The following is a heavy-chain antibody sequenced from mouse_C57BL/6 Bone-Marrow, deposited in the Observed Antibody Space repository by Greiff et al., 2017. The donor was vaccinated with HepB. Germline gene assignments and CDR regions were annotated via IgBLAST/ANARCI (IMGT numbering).Heavy chain of an antibody. CDR3: ASDTYGLLRSHWYFCV. V-gene: IGHV3-6*01. CDR2: ISYDGSN. J-gene: IGHJ1*03. CDR1: GYSITSGYY. Sequence: DVKLQESGPGLVKPSQSLSLTCSVTGYSITSGYYWNWIRQFPGNKLEWMGFISYDGSNNYNPSFKNRISITRDTAKNQFFLKLNSVTTEDTATYYCASDTYGLLRSHWYFCVWGTGTTVTAAS. D-gene: IGHD1-1*01.